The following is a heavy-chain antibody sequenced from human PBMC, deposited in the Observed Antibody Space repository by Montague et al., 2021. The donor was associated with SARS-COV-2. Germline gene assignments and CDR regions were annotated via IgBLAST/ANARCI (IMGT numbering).Heavy chain of an antibody. CDR1: GGSITPFY. CDR2: IHYTGNT. CDR3: ARQSDGYGPGNQRSVWFDP. V-gene: IGHV4-59*08. J-gene: IGHJ5*02. D-gene: IGHD5-24*01. Sequence: SETLSLTCTVSGGSITPFYWNWIRQTPEKGLEWIGHIHYTGNTNYNPSLNSRATISADTSKNQFSLELTSVTAADTAVYYCARQSDGYGPGNQRSVWFDPWGQGILVTVSS.